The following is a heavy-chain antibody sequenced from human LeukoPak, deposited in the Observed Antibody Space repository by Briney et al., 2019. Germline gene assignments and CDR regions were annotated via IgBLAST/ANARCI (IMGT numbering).Heavy chain of an antibody. CDR2: MNPNSGNT. Sequence: ASVKVSCKAYGYTFISYDINWVRQATGQGLEWMGWMNPNSGNTGYAQRFQGRVTMTRNTSISTAYIELSSLRSEDTAVYYCARRTRELGYCSGGSCYHDAFDIWGQGTMVTVSS. J-gene: IGHJ3*02. D-gene: IGHD2-15*01. CDR3: ARRTRELGYCSGGSCYHDAFDI. CDR1: GYTFISYD. V-gene: IGHV1-8*01.